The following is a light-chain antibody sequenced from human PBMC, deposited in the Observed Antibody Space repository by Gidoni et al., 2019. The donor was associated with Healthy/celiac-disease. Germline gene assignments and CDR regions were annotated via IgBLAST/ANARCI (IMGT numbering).Light chain of an antibody. J-gene: IGKJ4*01. CDR2: GAS. V-gene: IGKV3-20*01. Sequence: EIVLTQSPGTLSLSPGARATLSCRASQRVSSSYLAWYQQKPGQAPRLLIYGASSRATGIPDRFSGSGSGTDFTLTISRLEPEDFAVYYCQQYGSSPVTFGGGTKVEIK. CDR1: QRVSSSY. CDR3: QQYGSSPVT.